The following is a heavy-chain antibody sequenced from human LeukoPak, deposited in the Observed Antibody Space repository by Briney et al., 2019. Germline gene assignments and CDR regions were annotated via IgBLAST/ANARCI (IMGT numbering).Heavy chain of an antibody. J-gene: IGHJ5*01. CDR1: GFTLNNYA. V-gene: IGHV3-23*01. CDR3: AKARGWYPGFDF. Sequence: GGSLRLSCAASGFTLNNYALNWVRQAPGKGLEWVSTISGSGASTFYADSVKGRFTISRDNSKNTVYLQMNSLRAEETAVYYRAKARGWYPGFDFWGQGALVTVSS. D-gene: IGHD6-13*01. CDR2: ISGSGAST.